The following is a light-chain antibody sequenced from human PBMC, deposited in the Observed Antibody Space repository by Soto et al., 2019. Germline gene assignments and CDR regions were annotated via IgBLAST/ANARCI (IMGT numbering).Light chain of an antibody. CDR1: QSVSSSY. Sequence: EIVLTQYPGTLSLSPGERATLSCRASQSVSSSYLAWYQQKPGQAPRLLIYGASSRATGVPTRFSGSGSGTEFTLTITSLQSEDFAVYYCQQYNNWPLWTFGQGTKVDI. CDR2: GAS. V-gene: IGKV3D-15*01. J-gene: IGKJ1*01. CDR3: QQYNNWPLWT.